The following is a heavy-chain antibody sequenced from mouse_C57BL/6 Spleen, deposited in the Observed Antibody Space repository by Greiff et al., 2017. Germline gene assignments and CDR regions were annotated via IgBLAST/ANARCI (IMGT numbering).Heavy chain of an antibody. CDR1: GYTFTDYY. CDR2: INPNNGGT. V-gene: IGHV1-26*01. Sequence: VQLQQSGPELVKPGASVKISCKASGYTFTDYYMNWVKQSHGKSLEWIGDINPNNGGTSYNQKFKGKATLTVDKSSSTAYMELRSLTSEDSAVYYCARGDYYGSSPLDYWGQGTTLTVSS. J-gene: IGHJ2*01. D-gene: IGHD1-1*01. CDR3: ARGDYYGSSPLDY.